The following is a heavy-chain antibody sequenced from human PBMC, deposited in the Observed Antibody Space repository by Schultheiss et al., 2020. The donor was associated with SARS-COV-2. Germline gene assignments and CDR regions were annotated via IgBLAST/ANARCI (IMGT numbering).Heavy chain of an antibody. CDR2: IYHSGST. CDR3: ARDLRDILTGYYGYGYGMDV. D-gene: IGHD3-9*01. J-gene: IGHJ6*02. CDR1: GGSFSGYY. V-gene: IGHV4-34*01. Sequence: SETLSLTCAVYGGSFSGYYWSWIRQPPGKGLEWIGYIYHSGSTYYNPSLKSRVTISVDTSKNQFSLKLSSVTAADTAVYYCARDLRDILTGYYGYGYGMDVWGQGTTVTVSS.